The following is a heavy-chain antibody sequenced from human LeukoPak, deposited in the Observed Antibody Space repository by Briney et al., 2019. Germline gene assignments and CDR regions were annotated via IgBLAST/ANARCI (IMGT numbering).Heavy chain of an antibody. D-gene: IGHD6-13*01. CDR3: ARGARTRAAAGTVWFDP. CDR1: GYSFTSYA. V-gene: IGHV7-4-1*02. Sequence: ASVKVSCKASGYSFTSYAMNWVRQAPGQGLEWMGWINTNTGNPTYAQGFTGRFVFSLDTSVSTAYLQISSLKAEDTAVYYCARGARTRAAAGTVWFDPWGQGTLVTVSS. J-gene: IGHJ5*02. CDR2: INTNTGNP.